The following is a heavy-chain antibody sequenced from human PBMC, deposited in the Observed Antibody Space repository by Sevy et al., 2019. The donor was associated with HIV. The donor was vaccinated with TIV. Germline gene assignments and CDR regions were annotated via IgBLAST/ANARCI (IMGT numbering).Heavy chain of an antibody. J-gene: IGHJ4*02. CDR3: ARGTDYGDLAQTTY. CDR2: ISSSSSTI. CDR1: GFTFSSYS. V-gene: IGHV3-48*02. D-gene: IGHD4-17*01. Sequence: GGSLRLTCAASGFTFSSYSMNWVRQAPGKGLEWVSYISSSSSTIYYADSVKGRFTISRDNAKNSLYLQMNSLRDEDTAVYYCARGTDYGDLAQTTYWAQGTLVTVSS.